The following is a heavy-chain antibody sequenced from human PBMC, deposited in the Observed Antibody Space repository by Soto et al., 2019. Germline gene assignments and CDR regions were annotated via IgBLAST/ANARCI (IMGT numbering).Heavy chain of an antibody. CDR3: AKSTLGYCSGGSCYPPHYFDY. D-gene: IGHD2-15*01. CDR1: GFTFSNYA. J-gene: IGHJ4*02. CDR2: VGGSGDST. V-gene: IGHV3-23*01. Sequence: EVQLLDSGGGLVQPGGSLRLSCAASGFTFSNYAMSWVRQAPGKGLEWVSGVGGSGDSTYYADSVKGLFTISRDNSKDTLYLQMNSLRAEDTAVYYCAKSTLGYCSGGSCYPPHYFDYWGQGTLVTVSS.